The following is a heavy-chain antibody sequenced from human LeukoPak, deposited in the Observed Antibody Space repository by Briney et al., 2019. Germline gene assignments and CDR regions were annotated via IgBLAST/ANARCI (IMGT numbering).Heavy chain of an antibody. V-gene: IGHV1-46*01. J-gene: IGHJ4*02. CDR3: ARVGPTSYFDY. CDR1: GYTFTSYY. CDR2: INPSGGST. Sequence: ASVKVSCKASGYTFTSYYMHWVRQAPGQGLEWMGIINPSGGSTSYAQKFQGRVTMTRDTSINTAYMELSRLTPDDTAIYYCARVGPTSYFDYWGQGTLVTVSS.